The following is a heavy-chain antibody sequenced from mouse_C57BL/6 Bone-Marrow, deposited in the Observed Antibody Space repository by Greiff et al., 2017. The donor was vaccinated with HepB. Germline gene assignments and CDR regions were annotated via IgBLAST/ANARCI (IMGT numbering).Heavy chain of an antibody. Sequence: QVQLQQSGPELVKSGASLKLSCKASGYAFSSSCMNWVKQRPGKGLEWIGRTYPGDGDTNSNGKFKGKATLTVDKSSITALMHLSSLTSEDSAVYYCEREDYDEDYWGQGTTLTVSS. V-gene: IGHV1-82*01. CDR1: GYAFSSSC. D-gene: IGHD2-4*01. CDR2: TYPGDGDT. CDR3: EREDYDEDY. J-gene: IGHJ2*01.